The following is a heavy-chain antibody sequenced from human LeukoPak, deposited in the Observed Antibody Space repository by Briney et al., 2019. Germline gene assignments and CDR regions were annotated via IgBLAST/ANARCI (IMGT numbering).Heavy chain of an antibody. CDR1: GFTFSSYG. J-gene: IGHJ3*02. D-gene: IGHD2-21*02. Sequence: GRSLRLSCAASGFTFSSYGMHWVRQAPGKGLEWVAVILNDGSQEKYADSVKGRFTISRDNSKNTLFLQMNSLKTEDTAVYYCTRAYCGGDCYPFPRDAFDIWGQGTRVTVSS. CDR2: ILNDGSQE. V-gene: IGHV3-33*01. CDR3: TRAYCGGDCYPFPRDAFDI.